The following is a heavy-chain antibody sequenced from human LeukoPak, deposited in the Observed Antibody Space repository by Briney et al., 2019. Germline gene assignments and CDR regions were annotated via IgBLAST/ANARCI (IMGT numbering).Heavy chain of an antibody. V-gene: IGHV3-23*01. Sequence: GGSLRLSCAASGFTFSGYAMNWVRQAPGKGLEWVAFISAGGGRTDYADPVKGRLTISRDNSKDTLFLQMKSLRAEDTAIYYCTKKGAAGAFDIWGHGTMVTVSS. CDR1: GFTFSGYA. CDR2: ISAGGGRT. CDR3: TKKGAAGAFDI. J-gene: IGHJ3*02. D-gene: IGHD6-25*01.